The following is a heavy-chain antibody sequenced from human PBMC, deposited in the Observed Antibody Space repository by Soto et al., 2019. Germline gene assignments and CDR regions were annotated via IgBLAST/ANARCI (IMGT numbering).Heavy chain of an antibody. CDR1: GYTFTSYG. V-gene: IGHV1-18*04. CDR2: ISASNGNT. CDR3: ARERSVGYCITTTCPKPFYYDAMDV. Sequence: ASVKVSCKASGYTFTSYGFNWVRQAPGQGLEWMGWISASNGNTDYAQKLQGRVTVTTDTSTNTGYMELRSLRSDDTAVYYCARERSVGYCITTTCPKPFYYDAMDVWGQGTTVTVSS. J-gene: IGHJ6*02. D-gene: IGHD2-2*01.